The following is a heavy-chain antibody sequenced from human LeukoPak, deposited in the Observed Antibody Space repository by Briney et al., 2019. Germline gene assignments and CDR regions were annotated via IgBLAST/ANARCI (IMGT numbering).Heavy chain of an antibody. V-gene: IGHV4-4*07. D-gene: IGHD1-7*01. J-gene: IGHJ4*02. CDR2: IYSSGST. CDR1: GGSITNYY. Sequence: SETLSLTCTVSGGSITNYYWSRIRQPAAKGLEWIGRIYSSGSTNYNPSLKSRVTMSVDTSKNQFSLKLSSVTAADTAVYYCARVGGITGTWFPDYWGQGTLVTVSS. CDR3: ARVGGITGTWFPDY.